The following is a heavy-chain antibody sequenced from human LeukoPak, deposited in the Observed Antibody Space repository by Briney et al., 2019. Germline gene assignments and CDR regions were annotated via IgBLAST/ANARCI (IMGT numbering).Heavy chain of an antibody. CDR2: IKEDVSEK. J-gene: IGHJ6*02. CDR3: ATYSNWVAGDV. D-gene: IGHD1-1*01. Sequence: AGSLTLSCSASGFTFSDPWTSWGRHPPGQGLGWVAAIKEDVSEKNYVDSVTGRFTISTDNPKNSLYLQMDSLRAEDTDVYQCATYSNWVAGDVWGQGTTVSVSS. V-gene: IGHV3-7*01. CDR1: GFTFSDPW.